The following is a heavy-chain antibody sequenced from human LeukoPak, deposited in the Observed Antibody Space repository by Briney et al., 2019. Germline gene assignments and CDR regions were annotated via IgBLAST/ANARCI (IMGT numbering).Heavy chain of an antibody. CDR2: IISILGTP. D-gene: IGHD6-19*01. Sequence: SVKFSCKASGGTFSISAISWVRQAPCQGNAWMGRIISILGTPKHAQKLQGRVTITADESTSTAYVELSSLRSEDTAVYYCARDNSSGWLGDAFDIWGQGTMVTVSS. V-gene: IGHV1-69*11. CDR1: GGTFSISA. J-gene: IGHJ3*02. CDR3: ARDNSSGWLGDAFDI.